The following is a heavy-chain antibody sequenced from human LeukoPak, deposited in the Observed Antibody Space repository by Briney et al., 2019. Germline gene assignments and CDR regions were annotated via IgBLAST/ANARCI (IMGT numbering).Heavy chain of an antibody. Sequence: ASVKVSCKASGYNFTSYYMHWVRQAPGQGLEWMEIINPSGGTTSYAQKFQGRVTVTRDTSTSTVYMELSSLRSEDTAVYYCARDLVVVTGLRTRGSFDIWGQGTMVTVSS. CDR3: ARDLVVVTGLRTRGSFDI. D-gene: IGHD2-21*02. CDR1: GYNFTSYY. J-gene: IGHJ3*02. CDR2: INPSGGTT. V-gene: IGHV1-46*01.